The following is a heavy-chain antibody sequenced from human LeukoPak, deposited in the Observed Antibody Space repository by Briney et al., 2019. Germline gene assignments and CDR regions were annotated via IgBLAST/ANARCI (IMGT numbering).Heavy chain of an antibody. D-gene: IGHD5-24*01. CDR3: ARAGEMRHMGA. V-gene: IGHV3-11*04. CDR1: GFTFSDYY. J-gene: IGHJ6*04. Sequence: GSLRLSCAASGFTFSDYYMTWIRQAPGKGLEWLSHIKGNGLTTYYADSVKGRFTISRDNARNSLFLQMNSLRADDTAIYYCARAGEMRHMGAWGKGTAVTVSS. CDR2: IKGNGLTT.